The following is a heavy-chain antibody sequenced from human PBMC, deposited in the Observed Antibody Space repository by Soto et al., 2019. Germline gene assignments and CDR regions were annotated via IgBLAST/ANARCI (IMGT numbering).Heavy chain of an antibody. CDR3: ARRICS. CDR1: GGSFSGYY. CDR2: INHSGIT. J-gene: IGHJ4*02. Sequence: QEQLQQWGAGLLKPSETLSLTCAVYGGSFSGYYWSWIRQPPGKGLEWIGEINHSGITNYNPSLKSRVTISVDTSKNQFSLKLSSVTAADTAVYYCARRICSWGQGTLVTVSS. V-gene: IGHV4-34*01.